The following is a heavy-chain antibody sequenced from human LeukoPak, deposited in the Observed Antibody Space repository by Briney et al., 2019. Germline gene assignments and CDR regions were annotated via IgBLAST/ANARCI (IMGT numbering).Heavy chain of an antibody. CDR2: IYYSGST. J-gene: IGHJ4*02. CDR1: GYSISSGYY. V-gene: IGHV4-61*01. CDR3: AREDSDYAFDY. D-gene: IGHD4-17*01. Sequence: PSETLSLTCTVSGYSISSGYYWSWIRQPPGKGLEWIGYIYYSGSTNYNPSLKSRVTISVDTSKNQFSLKLSSVTAADTAVYYCAREDSDYAFDYWGQGTLVTVSS.